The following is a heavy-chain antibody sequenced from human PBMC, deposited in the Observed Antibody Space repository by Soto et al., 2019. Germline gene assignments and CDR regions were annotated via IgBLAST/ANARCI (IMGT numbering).Heavy chain of an antibody. CDR3: ARDQRITIFGVVTNAFDI. V-gene: IGHV4-31*03. Sequence: SETLSLTCTVSGGSISSGGYYWSWIRQHPGKGLEWIGYIYYSGSTYYNPSLKSRVTISVDTSKNQFSLKLSSVTAADTAVYYCARDQRITIFGVVTNAFDIWGQGTMVTVSS. J-gene: IGHJ3*02. CDR2: IYYSGST. D-gene: IGHD3-3*01. CDR1: GGSISSGGYY.